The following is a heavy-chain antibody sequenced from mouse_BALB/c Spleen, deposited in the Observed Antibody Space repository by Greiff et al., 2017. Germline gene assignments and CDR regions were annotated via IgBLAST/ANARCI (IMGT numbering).Heavy chain of an antibody. CDR1: GYAFTNYL. CDR2: INPGSGGT. J-gene: IGHJ3*01. V-gene: IGHV1-54*01. CDR3: ARSGAGPFAY. Sequence: QVHVKQSGAELVRPGTSVKVSCKASGYAFTNYLIEWVKQRPGQGLEWIGVINPGSGGTNYNEKFKGKATLTADKSSSTAYMQLSSLTSDDSAVYFCARSGAGPFAYWGQGTLVTVSA. D-gene: IGHD3-1*01.